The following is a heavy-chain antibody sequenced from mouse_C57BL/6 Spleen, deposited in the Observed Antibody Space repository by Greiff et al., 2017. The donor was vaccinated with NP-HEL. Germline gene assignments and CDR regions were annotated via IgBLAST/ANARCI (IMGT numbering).Heavy chain of an antibody. J-gene: IGHJ2*01. CDR2: IYPRSGNT. Sequence: VQQQQSGAELARPGASVKLSCKASGYTFTSYGISWVKQRTGQGLEWIGEIYPRSGNTYYNEKFKGKATLTADKSSSTAYMELRSLTSEDSAVYFCASHYYGSSYQYYFDYWGQGTTLTVSS. D-gene: IGHD1-1*01. CDR3: ASHYYGSSYQYYFDY. CDR1: GYTFTSYG. V-gene: IGHV1-81*01.